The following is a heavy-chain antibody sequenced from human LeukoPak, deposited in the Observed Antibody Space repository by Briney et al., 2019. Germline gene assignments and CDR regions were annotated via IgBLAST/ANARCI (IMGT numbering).Heavy chain of an antibody. CDR3: ARSMTDSSGSVGFDP. D-gene: IGHD1-26*01. Sequence: PSGTLSLTCAVSGGSISSSNWWSWVRQPPGKGLEWIGEIYHSGSTNYNPSLKSRVTISVDKSKNQFSLKLSSVTAADTAVYYCARSMTDSSGSVGFDPWGQGTLVTVSS. J-gene: IGHJ5*02. CDR1: GGSISSSNW. V-gene: IGHV4-4*02. CDR2: IYHSGST.